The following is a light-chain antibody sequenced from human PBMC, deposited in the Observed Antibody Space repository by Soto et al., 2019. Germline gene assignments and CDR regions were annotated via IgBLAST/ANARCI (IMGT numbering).Light chain of an antibody. J-gene: IGKJ1*01. Sequence: IVXTXSPATLSXXPGXRATLSCRASQSXGIHLAWYQQTPGQAPSLLIYEGSTRATGVPARFSGXGXGTXFTLTISSLQSADFAVYSCQQYNDWPRTFGQGTKVEIK. CDR1: QSXGIH. V-gene: IGKV3-15*01. CDR3: QQYNDWPRT. CDR2: EGS.